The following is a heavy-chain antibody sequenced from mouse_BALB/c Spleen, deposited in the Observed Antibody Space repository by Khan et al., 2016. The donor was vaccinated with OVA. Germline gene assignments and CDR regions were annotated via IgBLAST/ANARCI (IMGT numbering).Heavy chain of an antibody. V-gene: IGHV3-1*02. Sequence: EVQLQESGPDLVKPSQSLSLTCTVTGYSITSGYSWHWIRQFPGNKLEWMAYIHYSGSTDYIPSLKSRVSITRVTSPNRFFLQWNSVTTEDTATYYGARSGTTVVAYWYVDVWGAGTTVTVSS. J-gene: IGHJ1*01. D-gene: IGHD1-1*01. CDR2: IHYSGST. CDR3: ARSGTTVVAYWYVDV. CDR1: GYSITSGYS.